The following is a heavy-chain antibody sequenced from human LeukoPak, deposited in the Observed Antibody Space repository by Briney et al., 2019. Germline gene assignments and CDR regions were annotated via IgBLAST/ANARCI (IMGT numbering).Heavy chain of an antibody. CDR2: MSYDGSNK. J-gene: IGHJ4*02. CDR1: GFTFSTYT. V-gene: IGHV3-30*04. D-gene: IGHD6-19*01. Sequence: GGSLRLSCAASGFTFSTYTMHWVRQAPGKGPEWVAVMSYDGSNKYYSDSVRGRFTISRDISKNTLYLQMSSLRGEDTAMYYCARGSSAWYHDSWGQGTLVTVSS. CDR3: ARGSSAWYHDS.